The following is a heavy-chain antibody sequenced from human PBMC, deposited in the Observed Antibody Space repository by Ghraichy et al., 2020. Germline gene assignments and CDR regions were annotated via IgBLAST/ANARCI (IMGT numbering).Heavy chain of an antibody. CDR2: ISWSSGSI. Sequence: GGSLRLSCAASGFTFDDYAMHWVRQAPGKGLEWVSGISWSSGSIGYADSVKGRFTISRDNAKNSLYLQMNSLRAADTALYYCAKDIGGYGDPYYYYGMDVWGQGTTVTVSS. V-gene: IGHV3-9*01. J-gene: IGHJ6*02. D-gene: IGHD4-17*01. CDR3: AKDIGGYGDPYYYYGMDV. CDR1: GFTFDDYA.